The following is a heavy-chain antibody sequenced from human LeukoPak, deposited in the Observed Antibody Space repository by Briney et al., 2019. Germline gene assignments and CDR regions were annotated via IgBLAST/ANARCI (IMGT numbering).Heavy chain of an antibody. V-gene: IGHV3-30*02. CDR2: IRYDGSNK. Sequence: GGSLRLSCAASGFTFSSYGMHWVRQAPGKGLEWVAFIRYDGSNKYYADSVKGRFTISRDNSKNTLYLQMNSLRAEDTAVYYCAKERGSGWYWYFDYWGQGTLVTVSS. CDR1: GFTFSSYG. D-gene: IGHD6-19*01. J-gene: IGHJ4*02. CDR3: AKERGSGWYWYFDY.